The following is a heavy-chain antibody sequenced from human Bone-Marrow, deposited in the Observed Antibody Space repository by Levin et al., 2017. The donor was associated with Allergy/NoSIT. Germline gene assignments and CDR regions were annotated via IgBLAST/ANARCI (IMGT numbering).Heavy chain of an antibody. J-gene: IGHJ4*02. V-gene: IGHV3-11*01. Sequence: GESLKISCVASGFTFSDHYMNWIRQAPGKGLEWVSHISSRSSTIYYADSVKGRFTISRDNAKNSLYLQMNSLRAEDTAVYYCARSRDYLDPFDYWGQGTLVTVSS. CDR2: ISSRSSTI. D-gene: IGHD4/OR15-4a*01. CDR3: ARSRDYLDPFDY. CDR1: GFTFSDHY.